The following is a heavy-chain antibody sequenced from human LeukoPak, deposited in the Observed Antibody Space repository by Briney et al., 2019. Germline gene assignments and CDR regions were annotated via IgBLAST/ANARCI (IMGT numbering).Heavy chain of an antibody. CDR1: GFTFSDYY. Sequence: PGRSLRLSCAASGFTFSDYYMSWIRQAPGGGLGWVSYISSSGSTIYYTDSVKGRFTISRDNAKNSLYLQMNSLTAEDTAVYYCARCVARSGGSCYFEFWGQGTLVTVSS. J-gene: IGHJ4*02. CDR3: ARCVARSGGSCYFEF. CDR2: ISSSGSTI. V-gene: IGHV3-11*01. D-gene: IGHD2-15*01.